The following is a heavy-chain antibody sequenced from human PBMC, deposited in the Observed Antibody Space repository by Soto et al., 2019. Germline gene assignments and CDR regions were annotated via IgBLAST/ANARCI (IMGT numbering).Heavy chain of an antibody. J-gene: IGHJ4*02. CDR1: GFTFSSYS. D-gene: IGHD3-16*02. CDR2: ISSSSSTI. CDR3: ARDLAYYDYIWGSYRYIPLDY. Sequence: EVQLVESGGGLVQPGGSLRLSCAASGFTFSSYSMNWVRQAPGKGLEWVSYISSSSSTIYYADSVKGRFTISRDNAKNSLYLQMNSLRAEDTAVYYCARDLAYYDYIWGSYRYIPLDYWGQGTLVTVSS. V-gene: IGHV3-48*01.